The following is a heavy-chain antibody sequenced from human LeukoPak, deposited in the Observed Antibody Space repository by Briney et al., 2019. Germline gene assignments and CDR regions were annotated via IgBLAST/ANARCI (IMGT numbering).Heavy chain of an antibody. CDR1: GGSFSGYY. V-gene: IGHV4-34*01. J-gene: IGHJ4*02. D-gene: IGHD3-10*01. Sequence: SETLSLTCAVYGGSFSGYYWSWIRQPPGKGLEWIGEINHSGSTNYNPPLKSRVTISVDTSKNQFSLKLSSVTAADTAVYYCARRYGSGSFFDYWGQGTLVTVSS. CDR2: INHSGST. CDR3: ARRYGSGSFFDY.